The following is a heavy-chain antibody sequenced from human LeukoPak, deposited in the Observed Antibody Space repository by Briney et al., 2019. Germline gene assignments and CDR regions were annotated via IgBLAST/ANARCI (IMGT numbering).Heavy chain of an antibody. D-gene: IGHD3-22*01. V-gene: IGHV1-69*02. J-gene: IGHJ5*02. Sequence: SVKVSRKASGGTFSSYTISWVRQAPGQGLEWMGRIIPILGIANYAQKFQGRVTITADKSTSTAYMGVSSLRSEDKAVYYCARYYYDGSGFYNNWFDPWGQGTLVTVSS. CDR3: ARYYYDGSGFYNNWFDP. CDR1: GGTFSSYT. CDR2: IIPILGIA.